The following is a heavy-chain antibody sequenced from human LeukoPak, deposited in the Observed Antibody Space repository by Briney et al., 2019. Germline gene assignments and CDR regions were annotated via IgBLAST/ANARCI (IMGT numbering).Heavy chain of an antibody. V-gene: IGHV4-39*07. J-gene: IGHJ4*02. CDR3: ALPYDYVWGSYRY. CDR1: GGSISSSSYY. D-gene: IGHD3-16*02. CDR2: IYYSGST. Sequence: SETLSLTCTVSGGSISSSSYYWGWIRQPPGKGLEWIGSIYYSGSTYYNPSLKSRVTISVDTSKNQFSLKLSSVTAADTAVYYCALPYDYVWGSYRYWGQGTLVTVSS.